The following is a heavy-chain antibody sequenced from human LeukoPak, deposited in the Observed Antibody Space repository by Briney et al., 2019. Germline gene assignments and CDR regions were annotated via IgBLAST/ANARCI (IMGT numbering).Heavy chain of an antibody. CDR2: ISSSGSY. J-gene: IGHJ2*01. CDR3: ARAILTASCFVWYFDL. Sequence: SETLSLTCTVSGGSFSSGAYWWTWIRQPPGKGLEWNGYISSSGSYYYNPSLRSRVTISVDTSKTQFSLNLNSVTAADTALYYCARAILTASCFVWYFDLWGRYTLVTVSS. V-gene: IGHV4-31*03. CDR1: GGSFSSGAYW.